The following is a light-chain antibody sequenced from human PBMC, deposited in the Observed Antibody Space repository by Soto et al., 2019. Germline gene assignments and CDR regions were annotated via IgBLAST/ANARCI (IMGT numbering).Light chain of an antibody. V-gene: IGLV2-14*03. J-gene: IGLJ1*01. CDR3: SSYTSSSTRV. CDR1: SSDVGAYDY. CDR2: EDS. Sequence: QSVLTQPASVSGSPGQSITISCTGTSSDVGAYDYVSWYQQHPDKAPKLMIYEDSNRPSGVSERFSGSKSVNTATLTISGLQAEDEADYYCSSYTSSSTRVFGTGTKVTVL.